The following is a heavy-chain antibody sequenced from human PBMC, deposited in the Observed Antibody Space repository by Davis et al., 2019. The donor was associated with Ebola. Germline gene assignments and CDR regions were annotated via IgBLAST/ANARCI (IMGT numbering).Heavy chain of an antibody. D-gene: IGHD1-1*01. J-gene: IGHJ6*02. CDR2: INHSGST. V-gene: IGHV4-34*01. CDR1: GGSFSGYY. CDR3: ASLPLSRRGTFPPYYYYYGIDV. Sequence: MPSETLSLTCAVYGGSFSGYYWSWIRQPPGKGLEWIWEINHSGSTNYNPSLKSRVTIPVDTSKNQFPLKLSSVTAADPAVYYCASLPLSRRGTFPPYYYYYGIDVWGQGTTVTVSS.